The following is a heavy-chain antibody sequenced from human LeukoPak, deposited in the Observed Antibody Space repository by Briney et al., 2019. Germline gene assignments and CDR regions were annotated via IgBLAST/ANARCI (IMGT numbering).Heavy chain of an antibody. Sequence: SETPSLTCTVSGGSISSYYWSWIRQPPGKGLEWIGYIYYSGSTNYNPSLKSRVTISVDTSKNQFSLKLSSVTAADTAVYYCASPLTSHRVLSGFDYWGQGTLVTVSS. CDR1: GGSISSYY. CDR2: IYYSGST. D-gene: IGHD3-3*01. CDR3: ASPLTSHRVLSGFDY. J-gene: IGHJ4*02. V-gene: IGHV4-59*08.